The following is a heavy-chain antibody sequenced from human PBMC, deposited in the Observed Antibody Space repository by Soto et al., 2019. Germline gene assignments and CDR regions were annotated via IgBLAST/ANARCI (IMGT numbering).Heavy chain of an antibody. CDR1: GDSITSDKW. V-gene: IGHV4-4*02. J-gene: IGHJ4*02. D-gene: IGHD6-13*01. CDR3: ARGETQQQRDY. CDR2: IYHSGST. Sequence: QVQLQESGPGPVKPSGTLSLTCAVSGDSITSDKWWSWIRQPPGKGLQWIGEIYHSGSTKYNPSLKSRVIISVDKSKNQFSLKLSSVTAADTAVYYCARGETQQQRDYWGQGTLVTVSS.